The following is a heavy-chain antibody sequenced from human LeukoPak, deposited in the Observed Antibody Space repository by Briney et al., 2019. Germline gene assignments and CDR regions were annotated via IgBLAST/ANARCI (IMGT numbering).Heavy chain of an antibody. V-gene: IGHV4-34*01. CDR2: INHSGST. D-gene: IGHD2-2*01. J-gene: IGHJ4*02. CDR3: ARGLMDCSSTSCYSGSDY. Sequence: SETLSLTCAVYGGSFSGYYWSWIRQPPGKGLEWIGEINHSGSTNYNPSLKSRVTISVDTFKNQFSLKLSSVTAADTAVYYCARGLMDCSSTSCYSGSDYWGQGTLVTVSS. CDR1: GGSFSGYY.